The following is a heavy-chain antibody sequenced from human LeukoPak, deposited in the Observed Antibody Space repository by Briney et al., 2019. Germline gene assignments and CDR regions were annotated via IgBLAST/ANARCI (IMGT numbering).Heavy chain of an antibody. Sequence: GGSLRLSCVASGFTFSNYAMSWVRQAPGKGLEWVSAISGSGGSTYYADSVKGRFTISRDNSKNTLYLQMNSLRAEDTAVYYCAKDVDEGWFDPWGQGTLVTVSS. V-gene: IGHV3-23*01. CDR2: ISGSGGST. J-gene: IGHJ5*02. CDR1: GFTFSNYA. CDR3: AKDVDEGWFDP.